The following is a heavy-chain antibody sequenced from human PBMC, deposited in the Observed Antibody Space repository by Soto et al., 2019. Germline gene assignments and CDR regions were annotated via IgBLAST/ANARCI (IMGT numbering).Heavy chain of an antibody. J-gene: IGHJ6*02. CDR3: ARDYRVTIVVVPYYGMDV. Sequence: GGSLRLSCAASGFTFSSYSMNWVRQAPGKGLEWVSSISSSSSYIYYADSVKGRFTISRDNAKNSLYLQMNSLRAEDTAVYYCARDYRVTIVVVPYYGMDVWGQGTTVTVSS. CDR2: ISSSSSYI. CDR1: GFTFSSYS. V-gene: IGHV3-21*01. D-gene: IGHD2-2*01.